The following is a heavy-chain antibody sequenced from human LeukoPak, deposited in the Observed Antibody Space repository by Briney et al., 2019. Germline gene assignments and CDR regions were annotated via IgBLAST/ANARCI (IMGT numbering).Heavy chain of an antibody. CDR3: ARGNRAVGVDS. J-gene: IGHJ4*02. D-gene: IGHD6-19*01. Sequence: ASVKVSCKASGYTFTSYTLNWVRQAPGQGLEWMGWINTNTGNPTYAQGLTGRFVFSLDTSLSTAYLQISSLKTEDTAVYFCARGNRAVGVDSWGQGTLVTVSS. CDR1: GYTFTSYT. CDR2: INTNTGNP. V-gene: IGHV7-4-1*02.